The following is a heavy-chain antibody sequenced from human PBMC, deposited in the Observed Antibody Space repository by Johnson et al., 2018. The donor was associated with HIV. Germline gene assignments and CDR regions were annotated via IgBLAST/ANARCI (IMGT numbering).Heavy chain of an antibody. Sequence: VQLVESGGDLVQPGGSLRLSCAVSGFTVSSNYMSWVRRAPGTGLEWVSVIYSGGSTSYADSVKGRFTISRDNSKNTVYLQMNSLRADDTAVYYCARRYCSGGRCLNPKDAFDIWGQGTMVTVSS. V-gene: IGHV3-66*01. CDR2: IYSGGST. CDR3: ARRYCSGGRCLNPKDAFDI. D-gene: IGHD2-15*01. J-gene: IGHJ3*02. CDR1: GFTVSSNY.